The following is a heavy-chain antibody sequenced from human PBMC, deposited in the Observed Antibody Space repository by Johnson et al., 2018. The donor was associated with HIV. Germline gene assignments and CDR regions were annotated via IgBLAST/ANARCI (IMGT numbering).Heavy chain of an antibody. V-gene: IGHV3-11*01. CDR1: GFTFSDYY. CDR3: AKGGWFQLISKRRGAFDI. CDR2: ISSSGTAK. Sequence: QVQLVESGGGLVQPGGSLRLSCAASGFTFSDYYMNWVRQAPGKGLEWLSYISSSGTAKYYADSVKGRFTISRDNAKNSLYLQMNSLRAEDTALYYCAKGGWFQLISKRRGAFDIWGKGAMVTVSS. D-gene: IGHD2-2*01. J-gene: IGHJ3*02.